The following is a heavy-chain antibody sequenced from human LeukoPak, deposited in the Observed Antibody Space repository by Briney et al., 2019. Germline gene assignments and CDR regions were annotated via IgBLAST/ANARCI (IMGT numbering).Heavy chain of an antibody. V-gene: IGHV1-69*06. J-gene: IGHJ4*02. CDR1: GGTFSSYA. Sequence: SVKVSCKASGGTFSSYAISWVRQAPGQGLEWMGGIIPIFGTANYAQKFQGRVTITADKSTSTAYMELSSLRSEDTAVYYCARAHYDILTGYYPFDYWSQGTLVTVSS. CDR3: ARAHYDILTGYYPFDY. D-gene: IGHD3-9*01. CDR2: IIPIFGTA.